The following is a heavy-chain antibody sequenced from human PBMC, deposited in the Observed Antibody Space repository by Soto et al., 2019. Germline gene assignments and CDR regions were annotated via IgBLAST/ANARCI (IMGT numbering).Heavy chain of an antibody. V-gene: IGHV4-30-2*01. D-gene: IGHD1-1*01. CDR2: IYHSGST. Sequence: QLQLQESGSGLVKPSQTLSLTCAVSGGSIRSGGYSWSWIRQPPGKGLAWIGYIYHSGSTYYNPSLKRGVTITVDRSKYQYSLKLRSLTAADTAVYYCARGRNWNLENWFDPWGQASVVANSS. J-gene: IGHJ5*02. CDR3: ARGRNWNLENWFDP. CDR1: GGSIRSGGYS.